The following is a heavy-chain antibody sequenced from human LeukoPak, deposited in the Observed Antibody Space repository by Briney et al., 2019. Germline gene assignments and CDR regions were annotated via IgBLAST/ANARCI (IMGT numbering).Heavy chain of an antibody. CDR3: ARESRRDYYGSGSYPNDAFDI. J-gene: IGHJ3*02. Sequence: AGGSLRLSCTASGFTFSSYVMSWVRQAPGKGLEWVSAISGSGGSTYYADSVKGRFTISRDNSKNTLYLQMNSLRAEDTAVYYCARESRRDYYGSGSYPNDAFDIWGQGTMVTVSS. CDR2: ISGSGGST. V-gene: IGHV3-23*01. D-gene: IGHD3-10*01. CDR1: GFTFSSYV.